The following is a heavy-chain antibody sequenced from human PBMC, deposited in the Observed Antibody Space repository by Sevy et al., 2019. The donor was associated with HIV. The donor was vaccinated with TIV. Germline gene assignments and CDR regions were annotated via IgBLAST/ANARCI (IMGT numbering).Heavy chain of an antibody. D-gene: IGHD2-8*01. V-gene: IGHV3-23*01. Sequence: GESLKICCAASGFTFSKYSMSWVRQPPGKGLEWVSTLSFGCGEINYADSVKGRFTISRDNSKSSVYLQMNNLRPEDTAVYYCAREGCTKPHDYWVQGTLVTVSS. J-gene: IGHJ4*02. CDR2: LSFGCGEI. CDR1: GFTFSKYS. CDR3: AREGCTKPHDY.